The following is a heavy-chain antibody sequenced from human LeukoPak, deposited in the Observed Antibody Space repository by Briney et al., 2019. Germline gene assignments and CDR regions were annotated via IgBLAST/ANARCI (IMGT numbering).Heavy chain of an antibody. J-gene: IGHJ5*02. V-gene: IGHV1-2*02. CDR1: GYTFTGYY. Sequence: ASVKVSCKASGYTFTGYYVHWVRQAPGQGLEWMGWINPNSGGTNYAQKFQGRVTMTRDTSISTAYMELSRLRSDDTAVYYCARDDYYYDSSGRTSNWFDPWGHGTLVTVSS. CDR3: ARDDYYYDSSGRTSNWFDP. CDR2: INPNSGGT. D-gene: IGHD3-22*01.